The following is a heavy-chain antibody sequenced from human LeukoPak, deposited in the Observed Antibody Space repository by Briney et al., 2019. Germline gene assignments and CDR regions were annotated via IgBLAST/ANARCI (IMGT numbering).Heavy chain of an antibody. J-gene: IGHJ4*02. D-gene: IGHD3-10*01. V-gene: IGHV4-59*01. CDR2: IYYSGST. CDR1: GGSISSYY. Sequence: KASETLSLTCTVSGGSISSYYWSWIRQPPGKGLEWIGYIYYSGSTNYNPSLKSRVTISVDTSKNQFSLKLRSVTAADTAVYYCARGDTDYGSQDYWGQGTLVTVSS. CDR3: ARGDTDYGSQDY.